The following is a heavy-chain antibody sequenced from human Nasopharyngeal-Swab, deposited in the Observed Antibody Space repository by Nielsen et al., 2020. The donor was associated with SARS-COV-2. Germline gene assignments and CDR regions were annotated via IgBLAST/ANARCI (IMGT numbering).Heavy chain of an antibody. J-gene: IGHJ5*02. CDR2: IKSKTDGGTT. Sequence: GGSLRLSCAASGFTFSNAWMNWVRQAPGKGLEWVGRIKSKTDGGTTDYAAPVKGRFTISRDDSKNTLYLQMNSLKTEDTAVYYCTTDRYSSSWYHVSLFDPWGQGTLVTVSS. CDR1: GFTFSNAW. D-gene: IGHD6-13*01. V-gene: IGHV3-15*07. CDR3: TTDRYSSSWYHVSLFDP.